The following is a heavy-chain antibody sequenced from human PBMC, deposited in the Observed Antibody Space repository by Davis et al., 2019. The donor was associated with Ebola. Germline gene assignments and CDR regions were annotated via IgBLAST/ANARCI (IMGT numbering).Heavy chain of an antibody. Sequence: ASVKVSCKASGYTFTTYGISWVRQAPGQGLEWMGWIRAYNGHTKHPQKFQDRVTMITDTSTSTAYMDLSSLRSDDTAIYYCARDISSRSPEGYFDYWGQGTLVTVSS. CDR1: GYTFTTYG. V-gene: IGHV1-18*01. CDR2: IRAYNGHT. J-gene: IGHJ4*02. D-gene: IGHD1-14*01. CDR3: ARDISSRSPEGYFDY.